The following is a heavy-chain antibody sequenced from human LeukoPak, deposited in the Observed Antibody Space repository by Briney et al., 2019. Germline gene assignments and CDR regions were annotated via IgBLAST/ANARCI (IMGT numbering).Heavy chain of an antibody. Sequence: GGSLRLSCAASGITLSDYYMSWIRQAPGKGLEWVSYISSSGSTIYYADSVKGRFTISRDNAKNSLYLQMNSLRAEDTAVYYCAGGDVVLVVTAMVTPDAFDIWGQGTMVTVSS. CDR3: AGGDVVLVVTAMVTPDAFDI. CDR2: ISSSGSTI. J-gene: IGHJ3*02. V-gene: IGHV3-11*01. CDR1: GITLSDYY. D-gene: IGHD5-18*01.